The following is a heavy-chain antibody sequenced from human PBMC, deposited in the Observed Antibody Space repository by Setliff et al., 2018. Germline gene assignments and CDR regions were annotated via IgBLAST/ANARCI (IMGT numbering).Heavy chain of an antibody. J-gene: IGHJ3*02. CDR3: ASLSVGGWTDAFDI. D-gene: IGHD6-19*01. CDR1: GGSISSSNR. Sequence: SETLSLTCAVSGGSISSSNRWSWVRQPPGKGLEWIGEIYHSGSTNYNPSLKSRVTISVDKSKNQFSLKLSSVTAADTAVYYCASLSVGGWTDAFDIWGQGTMVTVSS. CDR2: IYHSGST. V-gene: IGHV4-4*02.